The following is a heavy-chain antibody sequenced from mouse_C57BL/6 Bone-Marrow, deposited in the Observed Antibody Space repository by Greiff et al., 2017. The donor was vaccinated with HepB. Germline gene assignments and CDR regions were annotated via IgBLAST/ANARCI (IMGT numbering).Heavy chain of an antibody. Sequence: QVQLQQSGAELVRPGTSVKVSCKASGYAFTNYLIEWVKQRPGQGLEWIGVINPGSGGTNYNEKFKGKATLTADQSSSTAYMQLSSLTSEDSAVYFCARSDGYDLDYWGQGTTLTVSS. V-gene: IGHV1-54*01. CDR1: GYAFTNYL. CDR3: ARSDGYDLDY. J-gene: IGHJ2*01. CDR2: INPGSGGT. D-gene: IGHD2-2*01.